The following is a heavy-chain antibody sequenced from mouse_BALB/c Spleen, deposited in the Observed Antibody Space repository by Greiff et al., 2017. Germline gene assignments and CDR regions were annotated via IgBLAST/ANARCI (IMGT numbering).Heavy chain of an antibody. CDR2: IWAGGST. CDR3: AREGIWLRRYYAMDY. D-gene: IGHD2-2*01. CDR1: GFSLTSYG. J-gene: IGHJ4*01. Sequence: VQLVESGPGLVAPSQSLSITCTVSGFSLTSYGVHWVRQPPGKGLEWLGVIWAGGSTNYNSALMSRLSISKDNSKSQVFLKMNSLQTDDTAMYYCAREGIWLRRYYAMDYWGQGTSVTVSS. V-gene: IGHV2-9*02.